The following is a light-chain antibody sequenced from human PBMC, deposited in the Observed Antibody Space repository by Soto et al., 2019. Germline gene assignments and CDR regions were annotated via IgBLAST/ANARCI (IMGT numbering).Light chain of an antibody. J-gene: IGKJ5*01. CDR1: ESLSSAY. Sequence: EIVFTQSPGTLSLSPGERASLSCRASESLSSAYLAWYQQKPGQAPRLIIYGASTRATGIPARFSGSGSGTEFTLTVSSLQSEDFAVYYCQQYNNWHPITFGQGTRLEIK. CDR3: QQYNNWHPIT. V-gene: IGKV3-15*01. CDR2: GAS.